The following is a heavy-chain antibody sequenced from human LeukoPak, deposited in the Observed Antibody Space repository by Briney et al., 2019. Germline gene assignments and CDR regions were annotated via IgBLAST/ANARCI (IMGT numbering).Heavy chain of an antibody. J-gene: IGHJ4*02. V-gene: IGHV4-31*03. CDR2: IYYSGST. CDR1: GGSISSGGYS. Sequence: SETLSLTCTVSGGSISSGGYSWSWIRQHPGKGLEWIGYIYYSGSTYYNPSPKSRVTISVDTSKNQFSLRLSSVTAADTAVYYCARSLGTLAKPQDYFDYWGQGTLVTVSS. D-gene: IGHD1-1*01. CDR3: ARSLGTLAKPQDYFDY.